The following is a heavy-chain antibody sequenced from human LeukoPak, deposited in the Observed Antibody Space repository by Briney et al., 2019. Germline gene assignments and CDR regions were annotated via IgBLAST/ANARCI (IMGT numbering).Heavy chain of an antibody. V-gene: IGHV1-69*13. CDR2: IIPIFGTA. CDR3: ARGLPKYCSGGSCYYVD. Sequence: GASVKVSCKASGGTFSSYAISRVRQAPGQGLEWMGGIIPIFGTANYAQKFQGRVTITADESTSTAYMELSSLRSEDTAVYYCARGLPKYCSGGSCYYVDWGQGTLVTVSS. D-gene: IGHD2-15*01. CDR1: GGTFSSYA. J-gene: IGHJ4*02.